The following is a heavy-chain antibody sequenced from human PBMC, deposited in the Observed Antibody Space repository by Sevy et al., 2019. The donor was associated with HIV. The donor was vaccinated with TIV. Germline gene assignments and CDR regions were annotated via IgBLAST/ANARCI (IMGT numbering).Heavy chain of an antibody. CDR2: IKQDAGQK. D-gene: IGHD1-7*01. J-gene: IGHJ4*02. Sequence: GGSLRLSCAASGFTFSKYWMGWVRQAPGKGLEWVANIKQDAGQKYYVDSVKGRFTISKDNAKNSLYLQMNSLRAEDTAVYFCARDDGNYYFHYWGQGTLVTVSS. CDR1: GFTFSKYW. V-gene: IGHV3-7*01. CDR3: ARDDGNYYFHY.